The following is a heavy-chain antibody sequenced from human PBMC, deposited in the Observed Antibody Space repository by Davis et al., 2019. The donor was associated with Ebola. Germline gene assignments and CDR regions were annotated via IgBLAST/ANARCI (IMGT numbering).Heavy chain of an antibody. CDR2: ITPSGGTT. CDR1: GYTFTGYY. CDR3: ARDLSAVYYDSSGYPDF. J-gene: IGHJ4*02. Sequence: ASVKVSCKASGYTFTGYYIHWVRQAPGQGLEWMGIITPSGGTTRYAQKFLGRVTMTRDTSTSTVYMELSSLRSDDTAVYSCARDLSAVYYDSSGYPDFWGPGTLVTVSS. V-gene: IGHV1-46*01. D-gene: IGHD3-22*01.